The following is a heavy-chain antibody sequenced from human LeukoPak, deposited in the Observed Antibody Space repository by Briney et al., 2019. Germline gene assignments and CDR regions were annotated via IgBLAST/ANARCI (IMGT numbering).Heavy chain of an antibody. V-gene: IGHV3-23*01. J-gene: IGHJ4*02. CDR3: AGRIAARPWSPPFDY. Sequence: GGSLRLSCAASEFTLSSYSMSWARQAPGRGLEWVSSIGDSGRKTYYADSVKGRFTISRDNSKSTLYLQMNSLGAEDTAVYYCAGRIAARPWSPPFDYWGQGALVTVSS. D-gene: IGHD6-6*01. CDR2: IGDSGRKT. CDR1: EFTLSSYS.